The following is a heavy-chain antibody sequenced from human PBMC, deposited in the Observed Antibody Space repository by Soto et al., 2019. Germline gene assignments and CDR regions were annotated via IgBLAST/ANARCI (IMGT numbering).Heavy chain of an antibody. CDR2: ISYDGSDK. J-gene: IGHJ4*02. CDR3: AKALGELSPESYDY. Sequence: QVQLVESGGGVVQPGRSLSLSCAASGFTFSSYAMHWVRQAPGKGLGWVAVISYDGSDKYYADSVKGRFTISRDNSKNTLNLQMNSLRADDTAVYYCAKALGELSPESYDYWGQGTLITVSS. CDR1: GFTFSSYA. D-gene: IGHD3-16*02. V-gene: IGHV3-30*18.